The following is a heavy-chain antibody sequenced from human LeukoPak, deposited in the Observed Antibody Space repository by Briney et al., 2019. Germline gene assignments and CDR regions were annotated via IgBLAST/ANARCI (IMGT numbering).Heavy chain of an antibody. D-gene: IGHD3-16*02. V-gene: IGHV4-34*01. CDR1: GGSFSGYY. CDR3: ARGVLYDYIWGSYRQGLDY. CDR2: INHSGST. J-gene: IGHJ4*02. Sequence: PSETPSLTCAVYGGSFSGYYWSWIRHPPGKGLEWFGEINHSGSTNYNPSLKSRVTISVDTSKNQFSLKLSSVTAADTAVYYCARGVLYDYIWGSYRQGLDYWGQGTLVTVSS.